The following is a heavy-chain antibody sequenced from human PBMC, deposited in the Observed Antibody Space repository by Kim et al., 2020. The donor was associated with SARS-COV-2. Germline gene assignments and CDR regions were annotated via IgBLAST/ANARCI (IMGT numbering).Heavy chain of an antibody. CDR3: ARASSTSVRGSSGWPRDPLSD. Sequence: GGSLRLSCAASGFTFSSYWMRWVRQAPGKGLEWVANIKQDGSEKYYVDSVKGRFTISRDNTKNSLYLQMNSLRAEDTAVYYCARASSTSVRGSSGWPRDPLSDWGQVTLVTVSS. D-gene: IGHD2-2*01. V-gene: IGHV3-7*04. CDR2: IKQDGSEK. CDR1: GFTFSSYW. J-gene: IGHJ4*02.